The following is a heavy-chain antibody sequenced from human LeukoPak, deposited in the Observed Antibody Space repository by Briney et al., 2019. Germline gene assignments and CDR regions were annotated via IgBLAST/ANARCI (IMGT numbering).Heavy chain of an antibody. V-gene: IGHV1-8*01. CDR2: MNPNSGYT. Sequence: ASVKVSCKASGYTFTSYDINWVRQATGQGLEWMGWMNPNSGYTGYAQKFQGRVTITRNTSISTAYMELSSLRSEDTAVYYCARAESSSRYYYYGMDVWGQGTTVTVSS. D-gene: IGHD6-6*01. J-gene: IGHJ6*02. CDR1: GYTFTSYD. CDR3: ARAESSSRYYYYGMDV.